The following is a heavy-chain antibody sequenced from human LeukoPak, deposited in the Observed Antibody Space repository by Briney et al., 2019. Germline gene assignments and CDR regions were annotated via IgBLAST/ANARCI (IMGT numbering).Heavy chain of an antibody. Sequence: GGSLRLSCAASGFTVSSNYMSWVRQAPGKGLKWVSGISGSGDHTYYADSVKGRFTISRDNSKNTLYLQINSLRAEDTAVYYCAKAGGPYYDSSGYPRDWGQGTLVTVSS. CDR1: GFTVSSNY. D-gene: IGHD3-22*01. V-gene: IGHV3-23*01. CDR2: ISGSGDHT. J-gene: IGHJ1*01. CDR3: AKAGGPYYDSSGYPRD.